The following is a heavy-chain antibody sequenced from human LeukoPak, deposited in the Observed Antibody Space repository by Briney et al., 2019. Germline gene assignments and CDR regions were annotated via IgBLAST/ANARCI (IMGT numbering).Heavy chain of an antibody. CDR1: GFTFKDTW. CDR3: ATGGHYFAS. Sequence: GGSLRLSCAASGFTFKDTWMSWVRQAPGKGPEWVGRIKRKSDGGTTDLAAPVNGRFTMSRDDSKDTLYLQMNSLKIEDTAVYYCATGGHYFASWGQGILVTVSS. CDR2: IKRKSDGGTT. D-gene: IGHD6-25*01. J-gene: IGHJ4*02. V-gene: IGHV3-15*01.